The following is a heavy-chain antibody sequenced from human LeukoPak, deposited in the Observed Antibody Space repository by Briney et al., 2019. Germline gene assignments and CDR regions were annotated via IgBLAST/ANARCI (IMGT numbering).Heavy chain of an antibody. CDR1: GFTFSSYA. J-gene: IGHJ4*02. Sequence: AGGSLRLSCAASGFTFSSYAMSWVRQAPGKGLEWVSAISGSGGSTYYADSVKGRFTISRDNSKNTLYLQRNSLRAEDTAVYYCAKGATGKYFYYLDYWGQGTLVTVSS. V-gene: IGHV3-23*01. CDR3: AKGATGKYFYYLDY. CDR2: ISGSGGST. D-gene: IGHD2/OR15-2a*01.